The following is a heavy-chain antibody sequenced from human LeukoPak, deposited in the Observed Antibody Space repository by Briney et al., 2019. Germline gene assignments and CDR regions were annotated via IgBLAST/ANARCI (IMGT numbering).Heavy chain of an antibody. Sequence: GGSLRLSCAASGFTLSSYAMTWVRQAPGKGLEWVSSISGSGGNTYYADSVKGRFTISRDNSKNTLYLQMNSLRAEDTAVYYCARGPNWNQEDYYYMTSGAKGPRSPSP. D-gene: IGHD1-20*01. CDR2: ISGSGGNT. CDR1: GFTLSSYA. J-gene: IGHJ6*03. CDR3: ARGPNWNQEDYYYMTS. V-gene: IGHV3-23*01.